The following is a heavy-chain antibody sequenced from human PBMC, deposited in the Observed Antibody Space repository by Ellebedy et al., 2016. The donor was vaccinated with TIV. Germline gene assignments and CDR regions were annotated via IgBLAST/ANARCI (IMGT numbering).Heavy chain of an antibody. CDR1: GYTFTSYY. D-gene: IGHD1-20*01. Sequence: AASVKVSCKASGYTFTSYYMYWVRQAPGQGLEWMGTINPSVGHTTYAQKPQGRVTMTRDTSMSTVYLELNNLRSEDTAVYYCARGGGYNWNDAYHFDYWGQGTLVAVSS. V-gene: IGHV1-46*01. J-gene: IGHJ4*02. CDR2: INPSVGHT. CDR3: ARGGGYNWNDAYHFDY.